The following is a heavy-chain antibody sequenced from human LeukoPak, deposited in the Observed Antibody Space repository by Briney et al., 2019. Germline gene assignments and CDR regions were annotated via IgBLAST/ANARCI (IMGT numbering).Heavy chain of an antibody. V-gene: IGHV1-2*02. Sequence: GASVKVSCKASGYTFTGYYMHWVRQAPGQGLEWMGWINPNSGGTNYAQKFQGRVTMTRDTSISTAYMELSRLRSDDTAVYYCARDISGEPLLDGAVDYWGQGTLVTVSS. J-gene: IGHJ4*02. CDR3: ARDISGEPLLDGAVDY. D-gene: IGHD1-14*01. CDR2: INPNSGGT. CDR1: GYTFTGYY.